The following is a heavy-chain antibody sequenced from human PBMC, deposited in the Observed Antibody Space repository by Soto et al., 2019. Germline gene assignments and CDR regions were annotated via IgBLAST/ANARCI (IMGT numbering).Heavy chain of an antibody. Sequence: PGGSLRLSCAASGFTFIYAWMDWVRQAPGKRLEWVGRIKSQASGGTIDYAALVKGRFTISRDDSKNTVYLQMDSLKTEDTAVYYCTHLLSLAHPYSYLWGQGTQVTVS. D-gene: IGHD2-21*01. V-gene: IGHV3-15*07. CDR3: THLLSLAHPYSYL. CDR1: GFTFIYAW. J-gene: IGHJ4*02. CDR2: IKSQASGGTI.